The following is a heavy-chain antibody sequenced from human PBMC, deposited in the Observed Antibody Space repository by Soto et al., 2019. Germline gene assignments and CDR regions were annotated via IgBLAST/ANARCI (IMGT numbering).Heavy chain of an antibody. CDR2: IYYSGST. V-gene: IGHV4-30-4*01. Sequence: PSETLSLTCTVSGGSISSGDYYWSWIRQPPGKGLEWIGYIYYSGSTYYNPSLKSRVTISVDTSKNQFSLKLSSVPAADTAVYYCARDLRGYYYDSSGYFDYWGQGTLVTVSS. CDR3: ARDLRGYYYDSSGYFDY. J-gene: IGHJ4*02. CDR1: GGSISSGDYY. D-gene: IGHD3-22*01.